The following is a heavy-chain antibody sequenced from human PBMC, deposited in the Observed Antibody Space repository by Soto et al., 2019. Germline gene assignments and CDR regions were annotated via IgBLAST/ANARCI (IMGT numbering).Heavy chain of an antibody. V-gene: IGHV3-48*03. J-gene: IGHJ2*01. CDR1: GFTFSSYE. D-gene: IGHD6-13*01. CDR3: ARDMDVGYSSSWYGYFDL. CDR2: ISSSGSAI. Sequence: WGSLLLSCASSGFTFSSYEMNWVRQAPGKGLEWVSYISSSGSAIYYADSVKGRFTISRDNAKNSLYLQMNRLRAEDTAVYYCARDMDVGYSSSWYGYFDLWGRGTMVTVSS.